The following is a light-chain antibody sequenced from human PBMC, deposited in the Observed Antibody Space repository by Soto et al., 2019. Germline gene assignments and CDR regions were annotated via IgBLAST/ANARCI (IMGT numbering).Light chain of an antibody. CDR1: RSISDW. V-gene: IGKV1-5*01. Sequence: DIQMTQSPSTLSPSVGDRVTITCRASRSISDWLAWYQQKPGKAPELLIFDASSLKGGVPSRFSGRGSGTEFTLTISRLQPDEVATYYCLQYSSHSWTFGLGTKVEIK. J-gene: IGKJ1*01. CDR2: DAS. CDR3: LQYSSHSWT.